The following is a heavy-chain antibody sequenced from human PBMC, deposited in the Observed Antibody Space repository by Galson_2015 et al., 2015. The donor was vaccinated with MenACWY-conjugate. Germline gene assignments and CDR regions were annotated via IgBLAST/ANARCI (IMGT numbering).Heavy chain of an antibody. CDR3: ARHPPGGRGMDV. Sequence: QSGAEVKKPGESLQISCKGSGYSFSTYWIAWVRQLPGKGLEWMGLISPGDSNTRYSPAFHGQVTTSADKSISTAYLQLHSLQASDTAMYYCARHPPGGRGMDVWGQGTTVTVSS. CDR1: GYSFSTYW. J-gene: IGHJ6*02. D-gene: IGHD1-26*01. CDR2: ISPGDSNT. V-gene: IGHV5-51*01.